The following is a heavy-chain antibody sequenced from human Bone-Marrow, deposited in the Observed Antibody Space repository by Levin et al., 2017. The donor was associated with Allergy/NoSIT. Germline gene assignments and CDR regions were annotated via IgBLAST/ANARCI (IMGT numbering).Heavy chain of an antibody. CDR1: ADSFTNHW. J-gene: IGHJ4*02. Sequence: GESLKISCKGSADSFTNHWIGWVRQMPGKGLEWMGSIYPGASETRYSPSFQGRVTISTDNSISAAHLQWSSLKASDPAIYYCATSFYSSYYFDYWGQGTLVTV. CDR2: IYPGASET. CDR3: ATSFYSSYYFDY. D-gene: IGHD6-6*01. V-gene: IGHV5-51*01.